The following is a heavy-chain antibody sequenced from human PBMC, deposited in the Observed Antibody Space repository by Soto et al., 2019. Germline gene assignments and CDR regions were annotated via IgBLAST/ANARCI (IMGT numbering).Heavy chain of an antibody. CDR3: ATIASSGSLNWFAP. CDR2: MNPGSGNT. CDR1: GYTFTNYE. Sequence: ASVKVSCKASGYTFTNYEINWVRQATGQGLEWMGWMNPGSGNTGYAHKFQGRVTMTRNISISTSYMELSRLGSDDTAIYYCATIASSGSLNWFAPWGQGTLVTVSS. J-gene: IGHJ5*02. V-gene: IGHV1-8*01. D-gene: IGHD3-10*01.